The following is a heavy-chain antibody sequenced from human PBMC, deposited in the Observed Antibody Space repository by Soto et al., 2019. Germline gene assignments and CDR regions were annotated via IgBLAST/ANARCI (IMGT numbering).Heavy chain of an antibody. J-gene: IGHJ3*01. Sequence: CASVKVSCRASEYSFTGYYMHWVLQAPGQGLEWVGWINPISGGIHYAQKFQGRVTVTRDTSTGTAYMELSSLRSDDTAMYYCARDPRWATETPKKALDWWGQGTMVTVSS. CDR2: INPISGGI. D-gene: IGHD2-21*01. CDR3: ARDPRWATETPKKALDW. CDR1: EYSFTGYY. V-gene: IGHV1-2*02.